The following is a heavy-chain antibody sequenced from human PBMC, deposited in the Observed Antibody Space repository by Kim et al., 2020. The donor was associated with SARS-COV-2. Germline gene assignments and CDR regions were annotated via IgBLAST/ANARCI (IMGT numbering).Heavy chain of an antibody. CDR2: INAGNGNT. Sequence: ASEKVSCKASGYTFTSYAMHWVRQAPGQRLEWMGWINAGNGNTKYSQKFQGRVTITRDTSASTAYMELSSLRSEDTAVYYCARDYYGSGSYEYYFDYWGQGTLVTVSS. D-gene: IGHD3-10*01. J-gene: IGHJ4*02. CDR3: ARDYYGSGSYEYYFDY. CDR1: GYTFTSYA. V-gene: IGHV1-3*01.